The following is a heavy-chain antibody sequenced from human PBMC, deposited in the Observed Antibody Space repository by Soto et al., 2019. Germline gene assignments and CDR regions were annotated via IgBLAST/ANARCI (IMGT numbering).Heavy chain of an antibody. CDR1: GFTFSSCA. CDR2: ISSSGGST. V-gene: IGHV3-23*01. CDR3: AKGPLRFLEWFYDH. J-gene: IGHJ4*02. D-gene: IGHD3-3*01. Sequence: EEQLLESGGGLVQPGGSLRLSCAASGFTFSSCAMTWVRQAPGEGLEWVSTISSSGGSTHYADSVKGRFTISRDNSKNTLYLQMNSLSAEDTTVYYCAKGPLRFLEWFYDHWGQGTLVTVSS.